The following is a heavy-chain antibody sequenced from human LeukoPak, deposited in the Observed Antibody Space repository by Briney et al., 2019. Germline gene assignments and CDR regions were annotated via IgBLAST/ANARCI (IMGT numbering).Heavy chain of an antibody. CDR3: AKGDSSSWYELVDY. CDR1: GFTFDDYA. Sequence: GGSLRLTCAASGFTFDDYAMHWVRQAPGKGLEWVSGISWNSGSIGYADSVKCRFTISRDNAKNSLYLQMNSLRAEDMALYYCAKGDSSSWYELVDYWGQGTLVTVSS. CDR2: ISWNSGSI. J-gene: IGHJ4*02. D-gene: IGHD6-13*01. V-gene: IGHV3-9*03.